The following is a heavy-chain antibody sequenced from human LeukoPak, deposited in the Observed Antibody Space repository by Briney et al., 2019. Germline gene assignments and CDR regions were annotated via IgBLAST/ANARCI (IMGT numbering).Heavy chain of an antibody. J-gene: IGHJ4*02. D-gene: IGHD2-8*02. CDR2: IYYSGST. CDR3: ARVEGAGRGVFDY. CDR1: GVSISSGGYY. V-gene: IGHV4-31*03. Sequence: SQTLSLTCTVSGVSISSGGYYWSWLRQHPGKGLEWIGYIYYSGSTYYNPSLKSRVTISVDTSKNQFSLKLSSVTAADTAVYYCARVEGAGRGVFDYWGQGTLVTVSS.